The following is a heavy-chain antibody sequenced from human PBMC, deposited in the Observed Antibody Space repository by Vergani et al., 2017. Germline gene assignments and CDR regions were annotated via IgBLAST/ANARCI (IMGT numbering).Heavy chain of an antibody. CDR1: GFTFSSYG. CDR3: ARGATANWGWFDP. D-gene: IGHD7-27*01. CDR2: IYSGGST. J-gene: IGHJ5*02. Sequence: QVQLVESGGGVVQPGGSLRLSCAASGFTFSSYGMHWVRQAPGKGLEWVSVIYSGGSTYYADSVKGRFTISRDNSKNTLYFQMNSLRAEDTAVYYCARGATANWGWFDPWGQGTLVTVSS. V-gene: IGHV3-NL1*01.